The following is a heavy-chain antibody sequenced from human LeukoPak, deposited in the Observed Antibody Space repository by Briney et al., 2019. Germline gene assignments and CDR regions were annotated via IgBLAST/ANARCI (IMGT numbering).Heavy chain of an antibody. CDR3: ARGKYCTNGVCYHYYYYYMDV. J-gene: IGHJ6*03. V-gene: IGHV3-21*01. CDR1: GLTFIRHW. CDR2: ISSSSSYI. D-gene: IGHD2-8*01. Sequence: PGGSLRLSCAGSGLTFIRHWMHWVRQAPGKGLEWVSSISSSSSYIYYADSVKGRFTISRDNAKNSLYLQMNSLRAEDTAVYYCARGKYCTNGVCYHYYYYYMDVWGKGTTVTVSS.